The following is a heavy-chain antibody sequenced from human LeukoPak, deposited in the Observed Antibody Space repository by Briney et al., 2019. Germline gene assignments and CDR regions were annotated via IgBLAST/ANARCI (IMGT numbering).Heavy chain of an antibody. D-gene: IGHD1-1*01. Sequence: GRSLRLSRAASGFTFDDYTMHWVRQAPGKGLEWVSGISWNSGILGYADSVKGRFTISRDNAKNSLYLQMSSLTADDTALYYCARNEWQAYYFDYWGQGTLVTVSS. CDR2: ISWNSGIL. J-gene: IGHJ4*02. V-gene: IGHV3-9*01. CDR1: GFTFDDYT. CDR3: ARNEWQAYYFDY.